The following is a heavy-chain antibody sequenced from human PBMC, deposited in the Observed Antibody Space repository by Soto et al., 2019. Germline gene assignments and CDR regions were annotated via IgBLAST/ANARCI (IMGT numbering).Heavy chain of an antibody. J-gene: IGHJ4*02. V-gene: IGHV4-31*03. Sequence: QVQLQESGPGLLKASQTLSLTCTVSGGSITNDGYYWGWIRQHPGKGLEWIGYIYYHGGTYYSPSRKSRLTISVDTSKNKFSLKLRSVTAADTAVYYCGRVGPTCGVVREFYFDSWGQGTLVTVSS. D-gene: IGHD3-3*01. CDR1: GGSITNDGYY. CDR2: IYYHGGT. CDR3: GRVGPTCGVVREFYFDS.